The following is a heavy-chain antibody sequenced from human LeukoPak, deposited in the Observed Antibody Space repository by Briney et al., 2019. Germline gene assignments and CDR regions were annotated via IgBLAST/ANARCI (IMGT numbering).Heavy chain of an antibody. J-gene: IGHJ4*02. CDR2: INPNSGGT. D-gene: IGHD3-22*01. CDR3: ARGLPTYYYDSSGYSGY. V-gene: IGHV1-2*02. CDR1: GYTFTGYY. Sequence: ASVKVSCQASGYTFTGYYMHWVRQAPGQGLEWMGWINPNSGGTNYAQKFQGRVTMTRDTSISTAYMELSRLRSDDTAVYYCARGLPTYYYDSSGYSGYWGQGTLVTVSS.